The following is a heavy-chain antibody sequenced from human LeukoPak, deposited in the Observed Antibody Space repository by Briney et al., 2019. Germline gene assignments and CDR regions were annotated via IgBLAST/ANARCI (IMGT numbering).Heavy chain of an antibody. CDR1: GYTFTSYG. CDR2: ISVYNGNT. D-gene: IGHD2-15*01. V-gene: IGHV1-18*01. Sequence: ASVKVSCKASGYTFTSYGISWVRHAPGQGLEWMGWISVYNGNTNYAQKLQDRVTMTTNTSTNTAYMELRSLRSDDTAVYYCARDGLPLGIAADYWGQGTLVTVSS. J-gene: IGHJ4*02. CDR3: ARDGLPLGIAADY.